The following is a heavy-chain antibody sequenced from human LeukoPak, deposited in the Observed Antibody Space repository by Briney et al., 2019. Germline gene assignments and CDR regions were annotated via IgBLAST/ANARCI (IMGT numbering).Heavy chain of an antibody. V-gene: IGHV3-11*01. D-gene: IGHD5-18*01. Sequence: PGGSLRLSCAASGFTFSDYYMSWVRQAPGKGREWGSYISSSGTTISYAASVTGRFTNSRDNAKNSLYLQMNSLRAEDTAVYYCARDYSVDTAMEIDYWGQGTLVTVSS. CDR2: ISSSGTTI. CDR3: ARDYSVDTAMEIDY. J-gene: IGHJ4*02. CDR1: GFTFSDYY.